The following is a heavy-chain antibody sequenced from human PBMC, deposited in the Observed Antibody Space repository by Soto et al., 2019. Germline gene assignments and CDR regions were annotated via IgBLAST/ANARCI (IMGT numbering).Heavy chain of an antibody. Sequence: EVQLVESGGGLVKPGGSLRLSCAASGFTFSSYSMNWVRQAPGKGLEWVSSISSSSSYIHYADSVKGRFTISRDNAKNSLYLQMNSLRAEDTAVYYCAREECPHDYIWGSYRYNDAFDIWGQGTMVTVSS. D-gene: IGHD3-16*02. J-gene: IGHJ3*02. V-gene: IGHV3-21*01. CDR3: AREECPHDYIWGSYRYNDAFDI. CDR2: ISSSSSYI. CDR1: GFTFSSYS.